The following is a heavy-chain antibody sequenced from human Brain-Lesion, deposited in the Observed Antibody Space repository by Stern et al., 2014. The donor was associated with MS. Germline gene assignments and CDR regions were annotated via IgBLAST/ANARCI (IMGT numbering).Heavy chain of an antibody. CDR2: MNPYSGNT. CDR1: GYTFSSYD. Sequence: QVQLVQSGAEVKKPGASVKVSCKASGYTFSSYDITWVRQASGHGLGRLGWMNPYSGNTGYAQKFKGRVSMTSDPSISTVYMELTSLTSDDTAVYFCARAVRNQLLSEYWGQGTLVTVSS. D-gene: IGHD2-2*01. CDR3: ARAVRNQLLSEY. V-gene: IGHV1-8*01. J-gene: IGHJ4*02.